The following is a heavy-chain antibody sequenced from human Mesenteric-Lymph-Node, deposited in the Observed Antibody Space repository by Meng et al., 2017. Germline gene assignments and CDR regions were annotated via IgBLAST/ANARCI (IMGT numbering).Heavy chain of an antibody. D-gene: IGHD2-15*01. Sequence: ASVKVSCKASGYTFTSYDINWVRQATGQGLEWMGWMNPNSGNTGFAQKFQGRVTMTRNTSISTAYMELSSLRSEDTAVYYCARGGGYCSGGNCVDPDYWGQGTLVTVSS. CDR2: MNPNSGNT. V-gene: IGHV1-8*01. CDR3: ARGGGYCSGGNCVDPDY. CDR1: GYTFTSYD. J-gene: IGHJ4*02.